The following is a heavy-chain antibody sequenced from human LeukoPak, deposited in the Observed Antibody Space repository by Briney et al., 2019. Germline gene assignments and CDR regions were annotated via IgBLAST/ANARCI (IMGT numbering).Heavy chain of an antibody. CDR3: AREGSYCSGGSCSELFYYGMDV. Sequence: GGSLRLSCAASGFTFSNAWMSWVRQAPGKGLEWVGRIKSKTDGGTTDYAAPVKGRFTISRDDSKNTLYLQMNGLKTEDTAVYYCAREGSYCSGGSCSELFYYGMDVWGQGTTVTVSS. CDR1: GFTFSNAW. V-gene: IGHV3-15*01. CDR2: IKSKTDGGTT. D-gene: IGHD2-15*01. J-gene: IGHJ6*02.